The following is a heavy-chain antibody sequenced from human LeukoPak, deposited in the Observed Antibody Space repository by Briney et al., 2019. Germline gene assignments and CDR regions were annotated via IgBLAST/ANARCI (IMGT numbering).Heavy chain of an antibody. CDR2: ISYDGNNK. Sequence: GGSLRLSRAASGFTFSTYSMHWVRQAPGKGLEWVAVISYDGNNKYYADSVKGRFTISRDNSKNTLYLEMNSLRAEDTAVYYCARDSERNSYYYYGMDVWGQGTTVTVSS. CDR1: GFTFSTYS. CDR3: ARDSERNSYYYYGMDV. V-gene: IGHV3-30*03. D-gene: IGHD1-1*01. J-gene: IGHJ6*02.